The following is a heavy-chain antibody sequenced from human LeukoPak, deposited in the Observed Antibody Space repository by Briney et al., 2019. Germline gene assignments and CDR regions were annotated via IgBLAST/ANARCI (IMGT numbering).Heavy chain of an antibody. D-gene: IGHD5-18*01. CDR2: ISYDGSNK. V-gene: IGHV3-30-3*01. Sequence: PGGSLRLSCAASGFTFSSYAMHWVRQAPGKGLEWVAVISYDGSNKYYADSVKGRFTISRDNSKNTLYPQMNSLRAEDTAVYYCARDPGYSFYRYHYYGVDVWGQGTTVTVSS. J-gene: IGHJ6*02. CDR1: GFTFSSYA. CDR3: ARDPGYSFYRYHYYGVDV.